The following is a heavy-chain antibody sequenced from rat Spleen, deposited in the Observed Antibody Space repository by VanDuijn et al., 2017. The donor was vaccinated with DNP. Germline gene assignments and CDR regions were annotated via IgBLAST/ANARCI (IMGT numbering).Heavy chain of an antibody. CDR2: IIYDGSST. Sequence: EVQLVESGGGLVQPGRSMKLSCGASGLTFSNADMAWVRQAPKKGLEWVATIIYDGSSTYYRDSVKGRFTISRDNAKRTLYLQMDSLRSEDTATYYCATHGSISTISTGAMDVWGQGTSVTVSS. V-gene: IGHV5-7*01. D-gene: IGHD1-2*01. CDR1: GLTFSNAD. J-gene: IGHJ4*01. CDR3: ATHGSISTISTGAMDV.